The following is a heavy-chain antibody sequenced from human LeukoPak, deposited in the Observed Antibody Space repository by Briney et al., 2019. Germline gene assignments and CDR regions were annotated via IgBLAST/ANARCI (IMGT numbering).Heavy chain of an antibody. CDR2: IYTSGST. V-gene: IGHV4-4*07. Sequence: SETLSLTCTVSGGSISSYYWSWIRQPAGKGLEWIGRIYTSGSTNYNPSLKSRVTMSVDTSKNQFSLKLSSVTAADTAVYYCARDRASIAAAGRSDYYYYYYMDVWGKGTTVTISS. CDR3: ARDRASIAAAGRSDYYYYYYMDV. D-gene: IGHD6-13*01. CDR1: GGSISSYY. J-gene: IGHJ6*03.